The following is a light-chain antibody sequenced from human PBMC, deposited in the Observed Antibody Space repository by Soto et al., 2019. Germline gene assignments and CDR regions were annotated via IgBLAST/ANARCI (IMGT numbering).Light chain of an antibody. Sequence: AIQMTQSPSSLSASVGDRVTITCRASQDIRNDLGWYQQKPGKTPKLLIFAASSLQSGVPSRFIGSGSGTAFTLTISSLQPEDFATYYCLQYFNYPWTFGQGTNVEIK. J-gene: IGKJ1*01. CDR1: QDIRND. CDR2: AAS. CDR3: LQYFNYPWT. V-gene: IGKV1-6*01.